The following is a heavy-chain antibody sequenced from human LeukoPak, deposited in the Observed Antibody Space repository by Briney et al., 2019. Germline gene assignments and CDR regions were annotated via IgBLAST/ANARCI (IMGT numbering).Heavy chain of an antibody. J-gene: IGHJ5*02. CDR1: GDSVSSNSAA. D-gene: IGHD3-10*01. V-gene: IGHV6-1*01. Sequence: SQTLSLTCAISGDSVSSNSAAWNWIRQSPSRGLEWLGRTYYRSKWYNDYAVSVKSRITINPDTSKNQFSLQLNSVTPEDTAVYYCARIPLTMVRGVIILNWFDPWGQGTLVTVSS. CDR3: ARIPLTMVRGVIILNWFDP. CDR2: TYYRSKWYN.